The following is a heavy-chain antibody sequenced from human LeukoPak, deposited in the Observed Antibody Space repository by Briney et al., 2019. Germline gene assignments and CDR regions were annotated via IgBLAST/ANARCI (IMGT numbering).Heavy chain of an antibody. CDR2: IYYSGNT. J-gene: IGHJ4*02. V-gene: IGHV4-39*07. Sequence: SETLSLTCTVSGGSISSSNYYWGWIRQPPGKGLEWIANIYYSGNTYYNPSLKSRVTISVDTSKNQFSLKLSSVTAADTAVYYCARGVGAQPFVDYWGQGTLVTVSS. CDR1: GGSISSSNYY. D-gene: IGHD1-26*01. CDR3: ARGVGAQPFVDY.